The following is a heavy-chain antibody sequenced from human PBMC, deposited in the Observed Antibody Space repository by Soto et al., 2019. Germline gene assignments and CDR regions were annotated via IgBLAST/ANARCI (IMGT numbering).Heavy chain of an antibody. CDR2: INSDGSST. Sequence: GGSLRLSCAASGFTFSSYWMHWVRQAPGKGLVWVSRINSDGSSTSYADSVKGRFTISRDNAKNTPYLQMNSLRAEDTAVYYCARESPLTTAAFDIWGQGTMVTVSS. CDR1: GFTFSSYW. D-gene: IGHD4-17*01. J-gene: IGHJ3*02. CDR3: ARESPLTTAAFDI. V-gene: IGHV3-74*01.